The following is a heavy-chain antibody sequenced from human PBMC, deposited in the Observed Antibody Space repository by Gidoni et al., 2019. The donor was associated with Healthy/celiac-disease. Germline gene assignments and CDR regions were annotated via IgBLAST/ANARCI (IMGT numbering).Heavy chain of an antibody. CDR3: ARDYGGSSGWFDP. D-gene: IGHD2-15*01. Sequence: QVQLLQSGAEVKRPGASVKVSCKASGYTFISYDLNWVRQATGQGLEWMGWMSPNSGNTGYSQRFQGRVTMTWDTSISTAYMELSSLTSEDTAVYYCARDYGGSSGWFDPWGQGTQVTVSS. J-gene: IGHJ5*02. CDR2: MSPNSGNT. V-gene: IGHV1-8*01. CDR1: GYTFISYD.